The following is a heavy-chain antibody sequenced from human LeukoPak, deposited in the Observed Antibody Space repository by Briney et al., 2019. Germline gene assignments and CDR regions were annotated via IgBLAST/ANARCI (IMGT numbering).Heavy chain of an antibody. J-gene: IGHJ4*02. CDR2: INHSGST. V-gene: IGHV4-34*01. Sequence: SETLSLTCAVYGGSFSGYYWSWIRQPPGKGLEWIGEINHSGSTNYNPSLKSRVTISVDTSKNQYSLKLSSVTAADTAVYYCASGDYGDYIDYWGQGTLVTVSS. CDR3: ASGDYGDYIDY. D-gene: IGHD4-17*01. CDR1: GGSFSGYY.